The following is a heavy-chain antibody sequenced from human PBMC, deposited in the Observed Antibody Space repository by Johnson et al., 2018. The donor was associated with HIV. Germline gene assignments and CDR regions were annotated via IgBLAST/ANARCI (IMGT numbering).Heavy chain of an antibody. Sequence: VQLVESGGGVVQPGRSLRLSCAASGFTFSSYAMHWVRQAPGKGLEWVSYISSSGSTIYYADSVKGRFTISRDNAKNSLYLQMNSLRAEDTAVYYCARSGYCTTSSCTDDAFDIWGQGTMVTVSS. CDR3: ARSGYCTTSSCTDDAFDI. D-gene: IGHD2-2*01. V-gene: IGHV3-48*04. J-gene: IGHJ3*02. CDR2: ISSSGSTI. CDR1: GFTFSSYA.